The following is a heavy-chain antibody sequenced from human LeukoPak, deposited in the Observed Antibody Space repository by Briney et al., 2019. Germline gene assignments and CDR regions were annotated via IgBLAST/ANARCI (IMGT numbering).Heavy chain of an antibody. CDR3: ARDRDSSGCYVS. D-gene: IGHD3-22*01. V-gene: IGHV3-21*01. J-gene: IGHJ5*02. Sequence: GGSLRLSCAASGFTFSSYSMNWVRQAPGKGLEWVSSISSSSSYIYYADSVKGLFTISRDSAKNSLYLQMNSLRAEDTAVYYCARDRDSSGCYVSWGQGTLVTVSS. CDR1: GFTFSSYS. CDR2: ISSSSSYI.